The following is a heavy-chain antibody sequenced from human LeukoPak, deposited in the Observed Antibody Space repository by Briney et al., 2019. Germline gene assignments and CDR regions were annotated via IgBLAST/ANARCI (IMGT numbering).Heavy chain of an antibody. CDR1: GYTFTSYD. Sequence: ASVKVSCKASGYTFTSYDINWVRQATGQGLEWMGWMNPNSGNTGYAQKFQGRVTMTRNTSISTAYMELSRLRSDDTAVYYCARDHPDIVVVPAAMGFWGQGTLVTVSS. V-gene: IGHV1-8*01. CDR2: MNPNSGNT. D-gene: IGHD2-2*01. CDR3: ARDHPDIVVVPAAMGF. J-gene: IGHJ4*02.